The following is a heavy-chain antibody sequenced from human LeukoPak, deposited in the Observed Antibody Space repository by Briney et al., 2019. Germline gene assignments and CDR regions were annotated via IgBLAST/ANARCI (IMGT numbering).Heavy chain of an antibody. Sequence: GGSLRLSCAASGFTFSSYAMHWVRQAPGKGLEWVAVISYDGSNKYYADSVKGRFTISRDNSKNTLYLQMNSLRAGDTAVYYCARAGGYCSGGSCLGWFDPWGQGTLVTVSS. CDR2: ISYDGSNK. CDR3: ARAGGYCSGGSCLGWFDP. CDR1: GFTFSSYA. V-gene: IGHV3-30*04. D-gene: IGHD2-15*01. J-gene: IGHJ5*02.